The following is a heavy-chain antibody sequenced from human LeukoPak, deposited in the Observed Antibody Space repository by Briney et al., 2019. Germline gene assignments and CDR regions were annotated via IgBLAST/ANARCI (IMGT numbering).Heavy chain of an antibody. D-gene: IGHD3-16*01. CDR2: INAGNGNT. J-gene: IGHJ4*02. Sequence: ASVKVSCKASGYTFTTYAMHWVRQAPGQRLEWMGWINAGNGNTKYSQRFQGRVTITRDTSASTAYMELSSLRSEDTAVYYCARLTSDITYYFDYWGQGTLVTVSS. CDR1: GYTFTTYA. V-gene: IGHV1-3*01. CDR3: ARLTSDITYYFDY.